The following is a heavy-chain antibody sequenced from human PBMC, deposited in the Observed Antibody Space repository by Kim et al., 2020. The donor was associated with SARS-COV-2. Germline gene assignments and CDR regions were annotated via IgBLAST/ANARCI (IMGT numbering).Heavy chain of an antibody. CDR3: ARGTSIAARLVY. V-gene: IGHV4-59*01. Sequence: SETLSLTCTVSGGSISSYYWSWIRQPPGKGLEWIGYIYYSGSTNYNPSLKSRVTISVDTSKNQFSLKLSSVTAADTAVYYCARGTSIAARLVYWDQGTLVTVSS. CDR1: GGSISSYY. CDR2: IYYSGST. J-gene: IGHJ4*02. D-gene: IGHD6-6*01.